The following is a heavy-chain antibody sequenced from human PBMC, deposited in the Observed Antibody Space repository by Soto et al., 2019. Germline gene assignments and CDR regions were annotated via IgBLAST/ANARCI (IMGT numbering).Heavy chain of an antibody. CDR3: AKAATYCDSTSCLRPANPDV. J-gene: IGHJ6*02. V-gene: IGHV3-7*03. CDR1: GFTFSSYW. D-gene: IGHD2-2*01. Sequence: GGSLRLSCAASGFTFSSYWMSWVRQAPGKGLEWVANIKQDGSEKYYVDSVKGRFTISRDNSKNTLYLQMNSLRAEDTAVYFCAKAATYCDSTSCLRPANPDVWGQGTTVTVSS. CDR2: IKQDGSEK.